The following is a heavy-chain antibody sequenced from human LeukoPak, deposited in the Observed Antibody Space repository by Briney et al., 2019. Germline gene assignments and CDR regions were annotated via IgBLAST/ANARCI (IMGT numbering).Heavy chain of an antibody. CDR1: GFTFSNYW. J-gene: IGHJ5*02. CDR2: IDNDGSGT. V-gene: IGHV3-74*01. CDR3: AGDRPHNWFDP. Sequence: GGSLRLSCAASGFTFSNYWMRWVRQAPGKGLVWVSRIDNDGSGTVYADSVKGRFTVFRDNAKNTLFLQMNSLRAEDTAVYYCAGDRPHNWFDPWGQGTLVTVSS.